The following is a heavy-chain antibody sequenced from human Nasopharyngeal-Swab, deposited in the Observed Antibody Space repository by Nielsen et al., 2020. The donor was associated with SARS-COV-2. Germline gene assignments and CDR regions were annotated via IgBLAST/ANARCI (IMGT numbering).Heavy chain of an antibody. D-gene: IGHD4-17*01. V-gene: IGHV3-7*01. Sequence: GESLKTSCAAPGFTFSSYWMSWVRQAPGKGLEWVANIKQDGGEKNYVDSVKGRFTISRDNAKNSLYLQMNTLRAEDTAVYYCVRDVIATVTTPPDYWGQGTLVTVSS. CDR3: VRDVIATVTTPPDY. CDR1: GFTFSSYW. CDR2: IKQDGGEK. J-gene: IGHJ4*02.